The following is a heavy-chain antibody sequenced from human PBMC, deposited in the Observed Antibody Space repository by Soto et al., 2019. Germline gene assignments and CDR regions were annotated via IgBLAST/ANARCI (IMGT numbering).Heavy chain of an antibody. CDR2: INHSGNT. Sequence: PSETLSLTCAVYGGSFSGYYWSWIRQPPGKGLEWVGEINHSGNTNYNPSLKSRVTISVDTSKNQFSLKLSSVTAADTAVYYCARGRSPYCSSSSCYALYHWGQGILVTVSS. V-gene: IGHV4-34*01. CDR1: GGSFSGYY. D-gene: IGHD2-2*01. J-gene: IGHJ5*02. CDR3: ARGRSPYCSSSSCYALYH.